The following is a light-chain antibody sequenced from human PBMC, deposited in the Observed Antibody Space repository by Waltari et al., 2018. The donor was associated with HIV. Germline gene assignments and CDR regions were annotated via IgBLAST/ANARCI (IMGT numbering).Light chain of an antibody. CDR3: QQYHKRHET. J-gene: IGKJ2*01. V-gene: IGKV3-15*01. CDR2: AAS. CDR1: ESVHSN. Sequence: EILMTQSPATLSVSPGGGATLSCRASESVHSNLAWFQHKPGPAPRLLIYAASTRATGVPDRFSASGSWTDFTLTIRSLQSEDFAIYFCQQYHKRHETFGQGTKLEIK.